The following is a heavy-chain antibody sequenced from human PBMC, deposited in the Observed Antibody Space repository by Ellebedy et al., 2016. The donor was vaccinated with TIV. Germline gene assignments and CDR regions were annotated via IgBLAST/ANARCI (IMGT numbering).Heavy chain of an antibody. V-gene: IGHV4-34*01. Sequence: SETLSLTCAIYGGSFSGHYWSWIRQPPGKGLEWIGEGHHSGSANYNPSLKSRVTISLDTSKTQFSLKLTSLTAADTAVYYCARVLDVSGTTDDAFDIWGQGTQVTVSS. D-gene: IGHD1-1*01. CDR1: GGSFSGHY. CDR2: GHHSGSA. CDR3: ARVLDVSGTTDDAFDI. J-gene: IGHJ3*02.